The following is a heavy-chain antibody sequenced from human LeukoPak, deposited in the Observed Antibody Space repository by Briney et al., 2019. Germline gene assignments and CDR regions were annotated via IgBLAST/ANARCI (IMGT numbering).Heavy chain of an antibody. CDR2: ISGDGGST. CDR1: GFTFDDYA. Sequence: PGGSLRLSCAASGFTFDDYAMHWVRQAPGKGLEWVSLISGDGGSTYYADSVNGRFTISRDNSKNSLYLQMNSLRTEDTALYYCAKDLTRGSGWPIDYWGQGTLVTVSS. J-gene: IGHJ4*02. CDR3: AKDLTRGSGWPIDY. V-gene: IGHV3-43*02. D-gene: IGHD6-19*01.